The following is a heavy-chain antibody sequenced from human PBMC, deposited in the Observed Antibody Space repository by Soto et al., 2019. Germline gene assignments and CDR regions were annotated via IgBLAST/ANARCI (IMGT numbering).Heavy chain of an antibody. CDR3: ARHGSYTNRLYSFDI. CDR1: DGSISGFY. D-gene: IGHD4-4*01. Sequence: SETPSLTCTVSDGSISGFYWSWIRQPPGKGLDFVGHIYYTGSTYYNPSLKSRVTISMDTSKNQFSLSLTSVTAADTAVYYCARHGSYTNRLYSFDIWGQGTMVTVSS. CDR2: IYYTGST. V-gene: IGHV4-59*08. J-gene: IGHJ3*02.